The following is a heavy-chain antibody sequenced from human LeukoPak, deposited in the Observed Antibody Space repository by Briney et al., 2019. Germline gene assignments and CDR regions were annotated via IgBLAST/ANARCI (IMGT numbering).Heavy chain of an antibody. Sequence: QPGGSLRLSCAASGFTFSTYAMSWVRQAPGKGLEWVSGISGTGGSTYYADSVRGRFTISRDNSKNTLYLQMNSLRAEDTAVYYCAREPHNYYDSSGYSNYFDYWGQGTLVTVFS. J-gene: IGHJ4*02. D-gene: IGHD3-22*01. CDR3: AREPHNYYDSSGYSNYFDY. CDR1: GFTFSTYA. V-gene: IGHV3-23*01. CDR2: ISGTGGST.